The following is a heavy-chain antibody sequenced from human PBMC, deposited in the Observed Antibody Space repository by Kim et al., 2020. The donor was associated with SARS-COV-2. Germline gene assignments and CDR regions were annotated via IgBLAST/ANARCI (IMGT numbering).Heavy chain of an antibody. Sequence: YADSVKGRFTISRDNSKNTLNLQMNSLRAEDTAVYYCARDPRDYYYGMDVWGQGTTVTVSS. CDR3: ARDPRDYYYGMDV. J-gene: IGHJ6*02. V-gene: IGHV3-30*01.